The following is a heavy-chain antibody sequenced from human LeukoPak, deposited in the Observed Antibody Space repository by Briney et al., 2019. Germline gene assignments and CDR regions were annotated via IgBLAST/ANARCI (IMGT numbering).Heavy chain of an antibody. V-gene: IGHV3-23*01. J-gene: IGHJ1*01. Sequence: PGGSLRLSCGASGFTFGSYAMNWVRQAPGKGLEWVASTSGNGGNTFYSDSVRGRFTISRDNSQDTLYLQMNSLRAEDTAVYYCARDLLAQNYYDSSGELQHWGQGTLVTVSS. CDR2: TSGNGGNT. CDR1: GFTFGSYA. D-gene: IGHD3-22*01. CDR3: ARDLLAQNYYDSSGELQH.